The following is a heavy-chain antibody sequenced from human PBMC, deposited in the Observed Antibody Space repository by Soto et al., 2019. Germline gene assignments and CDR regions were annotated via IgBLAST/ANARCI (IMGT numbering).Heavy chain of an antibody. V-gene: IGHV4-34*01. CDR2: INHSGST. J-gene: IGHJ4*02. Sequence: QVQLQQWGAGLLKPSETLSLTCAVYGGSFSGYYWNWIRQPPGKGLEWIGEINHSGSTNYNPSLKSQVTISVDTSKNQFSLKLSSVTAADTAVYYCARGYGRNLDYWGQGTLVTVSS. CDR1: GGSFSGYY. CDR3: ARGYGRNLDY. D-gene: IGHD3-10*01.